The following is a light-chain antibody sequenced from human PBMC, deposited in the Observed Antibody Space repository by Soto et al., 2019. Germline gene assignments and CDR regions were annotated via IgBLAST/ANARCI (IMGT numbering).Light chain of an antibody. Sequence: QLVLTQPPSASGTPGQRVTISCSGSSSNIGRNTVNWYQQLPGTAPKLLIHSNDQRPSGVPDRISGSKSGTSASLAISGLQSEDEADYYCAAWDDRMNGWLFGGGTKLTVL. V-gene: IGLV1-44*01. CDR3: AAWDDRMNGWL. CDR1: SSNIGRNT. CDR2: SND. J-gene: IGLJ3*02.